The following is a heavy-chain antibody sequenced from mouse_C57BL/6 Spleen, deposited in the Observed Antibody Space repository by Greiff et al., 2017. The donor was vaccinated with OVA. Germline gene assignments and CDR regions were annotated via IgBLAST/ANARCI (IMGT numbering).Heavy chain of an antibody. CDR1: GYTFTSYW. D-gene: IGHD2-1*01. V-gene: IGHV1-61*01. Sequence: VQLQQPGAELVRPGSSVKLSCKASGYTFTSYWMDWVKQRPGQGLEWIGNIYPSDSETHYNQKFKDKATLTVDKSSSTAYMQLSSLTSEDSAVYYCARGGNYPYYAMDYWGQGTSVTVSS. CDR3: ARGGNYPYYAMDY. CDR2: IYPSDSET. J-gene: IGHJ4*01.